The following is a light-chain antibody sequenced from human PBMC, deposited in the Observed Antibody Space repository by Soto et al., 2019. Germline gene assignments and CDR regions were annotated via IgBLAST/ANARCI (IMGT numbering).Light chain of an antibody. V-gene: IGKV3-20*01. CDR2: DAS. CDR3: QQYGSSPLT. Sequence: EIEMTQSPDTLSLSPEERATLSCRASQSVRSNYLAWYQQKPGQAPRFLIYDASSRATGIPDRFSGSGSGTDFTLTISRLEPEDFAVYYCQQYGSSPLTFGGGTKVEIK. CDR1: QSVRSNY. J-gene: IGKJ4*01.